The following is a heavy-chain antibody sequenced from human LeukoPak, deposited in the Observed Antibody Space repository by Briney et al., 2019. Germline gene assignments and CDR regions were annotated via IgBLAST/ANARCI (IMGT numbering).Heavy chain of an antibody. CDR3: AKDPTAAGTSYYYYGMDV. CDR1: GFTFSSYA. Sequence: GGSLRLSCAASGFTFSSYAMSWVRQAPGKGLEWVSAISGSGGSTYYADSVKGRFTISRDNSKNTLYLQMNSLRAEDTAVYYCAKDPTAAGTSYYYYGMDVWGQGTTVTVSS. D-gene: IGHD6-13*01. J-gene: IGHJ6*02. V-gene: IGHV3-23*01. CDR2: ISGSGGST.